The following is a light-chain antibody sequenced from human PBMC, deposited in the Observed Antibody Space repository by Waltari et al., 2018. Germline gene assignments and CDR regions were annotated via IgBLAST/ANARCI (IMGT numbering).Light chain of an antibody. V-gene: IGKV3-20*01. CDR3: QHYVRLPVS. Sequence: EIVLTQSPGTLSLSPGERATLSCRASQSVGKFLAWYQKKPGQAPRLLIYDASSRATGIPERFSGSGFGTDFSLTISRLEPEDFAVYYCQHYVRLPVSFGQGTKVGIK. J-gene: IGKJ1*01. CDR2: DAS. CDR1: QSVGKF.